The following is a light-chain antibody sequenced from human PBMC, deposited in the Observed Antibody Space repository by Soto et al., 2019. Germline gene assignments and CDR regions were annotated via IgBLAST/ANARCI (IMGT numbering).Light chain of an antibody. CDR3: QQNNKWPPVT. J-gene: IGKJ4*01. V-gene: IGKV3-15*01. Sequence: EVVMTQSPATVSVSPGEGVTLSCRASQTISNDLAWYQQTPGQAPRLLIYGASTRATGVPARFSGGGSGTEFTLTISSLQSEDFAFYYCQQNNKWPPVTFGGGTKVEIK. CDR1: QTISND. CDR2: GAS.